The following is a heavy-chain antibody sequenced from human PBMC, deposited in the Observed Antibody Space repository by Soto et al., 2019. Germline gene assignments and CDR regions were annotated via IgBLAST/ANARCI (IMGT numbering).Heavy chain of an antibody. Sequence: SETLSLTCTVSGGSISSYYWSWIRQPPGKGLEWIGYIYYSGSTNYNPSLKSRVTISVDTSKNQFSLKLSSVTAADTAVYYCARLTVTTSNGWSNYYYYYMDVWGKGTTVTVSS. V-gene: IGHV4-59*08. J-gene: IGHJ6*03. CDR2: IYYSGST. D-gene: IGHD4-4*01. CDR1: GGSISSYY. CDR3: ARLTVTTSNGWSNYYYYYMDV.